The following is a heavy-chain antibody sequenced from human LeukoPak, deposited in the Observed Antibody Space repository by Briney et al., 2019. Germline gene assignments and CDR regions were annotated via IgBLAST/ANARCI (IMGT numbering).Heavy chain of an antibody. J-gene: IGHJ6*03. D-gene: IGHD3-22*01. CDR2: ISAYNGNT. V-gene: IGHV1-18*01. CDR3: ARRMHDSSGYYYNYYYYYYMDV. Sequence: ASVKVSCKASGYTFTSYGISWVRQAPGQGLEWMGWISAYNGNTNYAQKLQGRVTMTTDTSTSTVYMELRSLRSDDTAVYYCARRMHDSSGYYYNYYYYYYMDVWGKGTTVTISS. CDR1: GYTFTSYG.